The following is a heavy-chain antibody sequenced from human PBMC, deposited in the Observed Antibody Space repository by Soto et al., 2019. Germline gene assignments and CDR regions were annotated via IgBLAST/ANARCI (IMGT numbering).Heavy chain of an antibody. CDR1: GGSFSGYY. Sequence: SETLSLTCAVYGGSFSGYYWSWIRQPPGKGLEWIGEINHSGSTNYNPSLKSRVTISVDTSKNQFSLKLSSVTAADTAVYYCARGVYYYGSGSYLVYWGQGTLVTVSS. V-gene: IGHV4-34*01. CDR3: ARGVYYYGSGSYLVY. CDR2: INHSGST. J-gene: IGHJ4*02. D-gene: IGHD3-10*01.